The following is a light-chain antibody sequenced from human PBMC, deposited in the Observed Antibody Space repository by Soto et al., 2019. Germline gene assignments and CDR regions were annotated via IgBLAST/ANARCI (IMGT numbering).Light chain of an antibody. CDR1: GSDVGGYNY. CDR2: EVS. Sequence: QSALTQPPSASGSPGQSVTISCIGTGSDVGGYNYVSWYQQHPGKAPKLMIYEVSKRPSGVPDRFSGSKSGNTASLTVSGLQAEDEADYYCSSYAASNNVGVFGGGTKLTVL. J-gene: IGLJ2*01. V-gene: IGLV2-8*01. CDR3: SSYAASNNVGV.